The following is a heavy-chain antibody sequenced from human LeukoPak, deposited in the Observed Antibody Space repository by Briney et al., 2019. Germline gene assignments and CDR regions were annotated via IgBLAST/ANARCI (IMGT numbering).Heavy chain of an antibody. J-gene: IGHJ6*03. CDR3: ARQSIAARGYYYYMDV. CDR2: ISYDGTT. D-gene: IGHD6-6*01. V-gene: IGHV4-39*01. CDR1: GGSISSGTYH. Sequence: SETLSLTCTVSGGSISSGTYHWSWIRQYPGKGLEGIGHISYDGTTYYNPSLKSPVTISVDTSKNHFSLRLSSVTAADTAVYYCARQSIAARGYYYYMDVWGKGTTVTVSS.